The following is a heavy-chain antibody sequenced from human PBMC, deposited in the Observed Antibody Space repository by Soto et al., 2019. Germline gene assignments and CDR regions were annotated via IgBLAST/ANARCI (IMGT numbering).Heavy chain of an antibody. J-gene: IGHJ4*02. CDR1: GYTFTSYG. D-gene: IGHD3-3*01. CDR3: ARVYYDFWSGYFDY. CDR2: ISAYNGNT. V-gene: IGHV1-18*04. Sequence: ASVKVSCKASGYTFTSYGSSWVRQAPGQGLEWMGWISAYNGNTNYAQKLQGRVTMTTDTSTSTAYMELRSLRSDDTAVYYCARVYYDFWSGYFDYWGQGTLVTVSS.